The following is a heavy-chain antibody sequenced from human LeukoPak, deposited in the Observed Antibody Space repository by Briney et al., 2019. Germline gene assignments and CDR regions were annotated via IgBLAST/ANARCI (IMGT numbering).Heavy chain of an antibody. Sequence: SETLSLTCTVSGGSISSSYYYWGWIRQPPGKGLEWIGSIYHSGSTYYNPSLKSRVTISVDTSKNQFSLKLSSVTAADTAVYYCATTTIRLGYWGQGTLVTVSS. CDR2: IYHSGST. CDR1: GGSISSSYYY. V-gene: IGHV4-39*07. D-gene: IGHD1-26*01. J-gene: IGHJ4*02. CDR3: ATTTIRLGY.